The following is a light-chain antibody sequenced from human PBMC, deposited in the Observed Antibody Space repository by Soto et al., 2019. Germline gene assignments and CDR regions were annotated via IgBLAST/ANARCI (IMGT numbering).Light chain of an antibody. CDR2: DVS. Sequence: QSVLTQPASVSGSPGQSVTISCTETSSDVAEYKYVSWYQQHPGRAPKLIIYDVSNRPSGVSNRFSGSKSGSTASLTISGLQAEDEADYYCSAYTTSIALYVFGPGTKVTV. CDR1: SSDVAEYKY. J-gene: IGLJ1*01. V-gene: IGLV2-14*03. CDR3: SAYTTSIALYV.